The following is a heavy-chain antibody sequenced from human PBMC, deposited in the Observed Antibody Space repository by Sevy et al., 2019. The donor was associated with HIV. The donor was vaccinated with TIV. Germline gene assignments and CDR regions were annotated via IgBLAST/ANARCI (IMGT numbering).Heavy chain of an antibody. J-gene: IGHJ1*01. CDR3: ATAVYDKGFED. V-gene: IGHV3-53*01. CDR2: LYSDGST. Sequence: GGSLRLSCAASGFTVSSNYMSWVRQAPGKGLEWVSILYSDGSTYYAYSVKGRFTIARVNSQNTLQLQMNRPGAEATAEYYCATAVYDKGFEDWGQGTLVTVSS. D-gene: IGHD3-9*01. CDR1: GFTVSSNY.